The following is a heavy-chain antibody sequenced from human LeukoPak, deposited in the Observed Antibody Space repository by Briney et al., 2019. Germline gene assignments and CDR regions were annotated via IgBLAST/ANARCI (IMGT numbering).Heavy chain of an antibody. CDR1: GGSISSSSYY. J-gene: IGHJ4*02. CDR3: ARLWYYDSSGYPDY. V-gene: IGHV4-39*01. CDR2: IYYSGST. Sequence: SETLSLTCTVSGGSISSSSYYWGWIRQPPGKGLEWIGSIYYSGSTYYNPSLKSRVTISVDTSKNQFTLKLSSVTAADTAVYYCARLWYYDSSGYPDYWGQGTLVTVSS. D-gene: IGHD3-22*01.